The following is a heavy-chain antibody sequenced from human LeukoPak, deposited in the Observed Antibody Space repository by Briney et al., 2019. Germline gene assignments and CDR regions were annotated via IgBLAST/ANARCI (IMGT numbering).Heavy chain of an antibody. V-gene: IGHV4-59*12. CDR2: IYYSGST. Sequence: SETLSLTCTVSGGSISNYYWSWIRQPPGKGLEWIGYIYYSGSTNYNPSLKSRVTISVDTSKNQFSLKLSSVTAADTAVYYCARGPITGGYYYGMDVWGQGTTVTVSS. J-gene: IGHJ6*02. CDR1: GGSISNYY. D-gene: IGHD1-14*01. CDR3: ARGPITGGYYYGMDV.